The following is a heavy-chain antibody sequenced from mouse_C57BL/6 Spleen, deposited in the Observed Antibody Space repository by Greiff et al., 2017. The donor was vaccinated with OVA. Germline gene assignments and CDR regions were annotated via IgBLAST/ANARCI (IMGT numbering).Heavy chain of an antibody. V-gene: IGHV1-42*01. CDR1: GYSFTGYY. CDR2: INPSTGGT. Sequence: VQLKESGPELVKPGASVKISCKASGYSFTGYYMNWVKQSPEKILEWIGEINPSTGGTTYNQKFKAKATLTVDKSSSTAYMQLKSLTSEDSAVYYCARKGYDYDYWYFDVWGTGTTVTVSS. D-gene: IGHD2-4*01. J-gene: IGHJ1*03. CDR3: ARKGYDYDYWYFDV.